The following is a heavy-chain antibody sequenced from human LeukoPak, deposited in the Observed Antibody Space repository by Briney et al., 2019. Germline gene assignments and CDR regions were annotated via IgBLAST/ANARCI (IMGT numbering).Heavy chain of an antibody. J-gene: IGHJ3*02. Sequence: GASVKVSCKASGYTFTGYYMHWVRQAPGQGLEWMGWTSPYNGNTNYAQMLQGRVTMTTDTSTSTAYMELRSLRSDDTAVYYCARDSGVYAFDIWGQGTMVTVSS. V-gene: IGHV1-18*04. CDR2: TSPYNGNT. CDR3: ARDSGVYAFDI. D-gene: IGHD2-15*01. CDR1: GYTFTGYY.